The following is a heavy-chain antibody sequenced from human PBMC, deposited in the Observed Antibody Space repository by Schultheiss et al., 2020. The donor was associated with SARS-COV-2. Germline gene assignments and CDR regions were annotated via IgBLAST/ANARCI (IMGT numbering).Heavy chain of an antibody. D-gene: IGHD6-13*01. V-gene: IGHV4-39*01. CDR1: GGSISSSSYY. CDR3: ASTSIAAAGKVDY. CDR2: IYYSGST. J-gene: IGHJ4*02. Sequence: SETLSLTCTVPGGSISSSSYYWGWIRQPPGKGLEWIGSIYYSGSTYYNPSLKSRVTISVDTSKNQFSLKLSSVTAADTAVYYCASTSIAAAGKVDYWGQGTLVTVSS.